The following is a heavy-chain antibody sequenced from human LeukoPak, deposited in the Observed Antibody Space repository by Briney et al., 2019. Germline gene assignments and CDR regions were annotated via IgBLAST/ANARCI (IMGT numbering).Heavy chain of an antibody. Sequence: PSETLSLTCTVSGGSISSYYWSWIRQPAGKGLEWIGRIYTSGSTNYNPSLKSRVTMSVDTSKNQFSLKLSSVTAADTAVYYCARQEYGGNPDALDIWGQGTMVTVSS. V-gene: IGHV4-4*07. CDR2: IYTSGST. CDR1: GGSISSYY. J-gene: IGHJ3*02. CDR3: ARQEYGGNPDALDI. D-gene: IGHD4-23*01.